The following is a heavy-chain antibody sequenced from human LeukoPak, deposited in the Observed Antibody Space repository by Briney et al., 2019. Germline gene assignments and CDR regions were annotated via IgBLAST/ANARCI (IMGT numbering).Heavy chain of an antibody. V-gene: IGHV3-48*04. J-gene: IGHJ4*02. CDR2: IRSSSTTI. Sequence: GGSLRLSCGASGFTFSSYGMHWVGQAPGKGGKWFSSIRSSSTTISYAASVKGRFTISTDNANNSLYLQTNNLRPEDTAVYYCARETGHLIDYWGQGTLVTVSS. D-gene: IGHD3-9*01. CDR1: GFTFSSYG. CDR3: ARETGHLIDY.